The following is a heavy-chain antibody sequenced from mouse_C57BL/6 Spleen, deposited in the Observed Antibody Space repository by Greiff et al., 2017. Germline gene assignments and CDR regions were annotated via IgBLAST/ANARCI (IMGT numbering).Heavy chain of an antibody. V-gene: IGHV3-6*01. CDR3: ARDPIYDGYYVRFAY. Sequence: VQLQQSGPGLVKPSQSLSLTCSVTGYSITSGYYWNWIRQFPGNKLEWMGYISYDGSNYYNPSLKNRISITRDTSKNQFFLKLNSVTTEDTATYYCARDPIYDGYYVRFAYWGQGTLVTVSA. CDR1: GYSITSGYY. D-gene: IGHD2-3*01. J-gene: IGHJ3*01. CDR2: ISYDGSN.